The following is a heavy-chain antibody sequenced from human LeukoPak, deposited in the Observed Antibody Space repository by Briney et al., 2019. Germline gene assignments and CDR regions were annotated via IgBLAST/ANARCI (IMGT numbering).Heavy chain of an antibody. V-gene: IGHV2-5*02. CDR1: GFSLSTSGVG. CDR2: IYWDDEK. Sequence: SGPALVKPTQTLTLTCTFSGFSLSTSGVGVGWIRQPPGKALQRLALIYWDDEKYYSPSLKSRLSISQDTSRNQVVLTMTNMDPLDTGTYFCAHSYYFGSRSYYNVWFAPWGLGTLVSVSS. CDR3: AHSYYFGSRSYYNVWFAP. D-gene: IGHD3-10*01. J-gene: IGHJ5*02.